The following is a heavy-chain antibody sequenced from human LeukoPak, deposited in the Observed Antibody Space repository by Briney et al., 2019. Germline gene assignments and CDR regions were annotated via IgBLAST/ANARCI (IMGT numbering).Heavy chain of an antibody. J-gene: IGHJ6*03. V-gene: IGHV3-21*01. D-gene: IGHD5-12*01. CDR1: GFTFSSYN. CDR3: AREHSGYDFPGRDYYYMDV. Sequence: KPGRSLRLSCAASGFTFSSYNMNWVRQAPGKGLEWVSSISSTSRSYIYYADSVKGRFTISRDNAKNSLYLQMNSLRAEDTAVYYCAREHSGYDFPGRDYYYMDVWGKGTTVTVSS. CDR2: ISSTSRSYI.